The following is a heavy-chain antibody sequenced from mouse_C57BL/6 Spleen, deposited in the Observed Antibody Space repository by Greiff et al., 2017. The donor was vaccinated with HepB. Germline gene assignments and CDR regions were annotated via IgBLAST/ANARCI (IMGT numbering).Heavy chain of an antibody. V-gene: IGHV5-4*01. D-gene: IGHD2-2*01. Sequence: EVKLMESGGGLVKPGGSLKLSCAASGFTFSSYAMSWVRQTPEKRLEWVATISDGGSYTYYPDNVKGRFTISRDNAKNNLYLQMSHLKSEDTAMYYCAREDYGYDGFAYWGQGTLVTVSA. CDR1: GFTFSSYA. J-gene: IGHJ3*01. CDR3: AREDYGYDGFAY. CDR2: ISDGGSYT.